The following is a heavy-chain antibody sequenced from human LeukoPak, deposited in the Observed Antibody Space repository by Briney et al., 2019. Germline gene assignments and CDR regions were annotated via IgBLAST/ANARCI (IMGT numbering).Heavy chain of an antibody. CDR3: ARQRDGFFDY. CDR1: GYTFSSYW. CDR2: IYPGDADT. Sequence: GASVKVSCKASGYTFSSYWIGGVRQMPGKGLEWVSIIYPGDADTRYSPSFQGHVTVSADKSMSTAYLQWSSLKASDTALYYCARQRDGFFDYWGQGTLVTVSS. D-gene: IGHD5-24*01. V-gene: IGHV5-51*01. J-gene: IGHJ4*02.